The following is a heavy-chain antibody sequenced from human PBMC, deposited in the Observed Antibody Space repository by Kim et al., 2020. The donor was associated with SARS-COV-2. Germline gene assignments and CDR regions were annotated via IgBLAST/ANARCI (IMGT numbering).Heavy chain of an antibody. J-gene: IGHJ4*02. D-gene: IGHD3-22*01. CDR1: GGSFSGYY. Sequence: SETLSLTCAVYGGSFSGYYWSWIRQPPGKGLEWIGEINHSGSTNYNPSLKSRVTISVDTSKNQFSLKLSSVTAADTAVYYCARGRGYYYDSSGYYGFSGARGQGTLVTVSS. CDR3: ARGRGYYYDSSGYYGFSGA. V-gene: IGHV4-34*01. CDR2: INHSGST.